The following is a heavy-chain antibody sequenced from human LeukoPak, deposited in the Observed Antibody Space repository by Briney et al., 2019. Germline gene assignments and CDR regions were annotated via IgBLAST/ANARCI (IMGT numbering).Heavy chain of an antibody. Sequence: ASVKVSCKVSGYTLTELSIHWVRQAPGKGLEWMGGLDPEDGETIYAQKFQGRVTMTEDTSTDTAYMELSSLRSEDTAVYYCATAAAYCGGDCYAPLDYWGQGTLVTVSS. J-gene: IGHJ4*02. CDR1: GYTLTELS. CDR2: LDPEDGET. V-gene: IGHV1-24*01. CDR3: ATAAAYCGGDCYAPLDY. D-gene: IGHD2-21*02.